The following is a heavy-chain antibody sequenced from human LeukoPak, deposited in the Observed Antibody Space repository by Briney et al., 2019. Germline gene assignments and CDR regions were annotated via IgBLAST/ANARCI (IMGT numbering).Heavy chain of an antibody. CDR3: STLAYDVHY. Sequence: GGSHRLSCAASGFIFRNAWLTWVRQAPGKGLEWVGRRKSNPDGGTADYAAPVKGRFTISRDDSRNTLYLQLTSLKIEDTAVSYCSTLAYDVHYWGQGTMV. J-gene: IGHJ4*02. D-gene: IGHD3-3*01. V-gene: IGHV3-15*01. CDR2: RKSNPDGGTA. CDR1: GFIFRNAW.